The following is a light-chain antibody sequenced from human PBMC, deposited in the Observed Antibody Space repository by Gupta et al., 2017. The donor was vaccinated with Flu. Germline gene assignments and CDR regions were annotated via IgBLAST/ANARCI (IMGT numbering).Light chain of an antibody. V-gene: IGKV1-39*01. J-gene: IGKJ4*01. CDR3: QQSYSLSHT. Sequence: DIQMTQSPSSLSASVGDRVTITCRASQSIITYLNWFQQKPGKAPNLLIYGASTLQNEVPSRFSGRGSGTDFTLTISSLQPEDSATSYCQQSYSLSHTFGGGTKVEIK. CDR1: QSIITY. CDR2: GAS.